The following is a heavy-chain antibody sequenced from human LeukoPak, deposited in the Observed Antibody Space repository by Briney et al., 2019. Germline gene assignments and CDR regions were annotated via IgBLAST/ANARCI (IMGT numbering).Heavy chain of an antibody. CDR3: ARDETGDIPDY. J-gene: IGHJ4*02. D-gene: IGHD7-27*01. CDR1: GYTFTGYY. Sequence: ASVKVSCKASGYTFTGYYMHWVRQAPGQGLEWMGWINPNSGGTNYAQKLQVRVTMTRDTSISTTYIDLSKLRSGDPAVYHCARDETGDIPDYWGQGTLVTVSS. V-gene: IGHV1-2*02. CDR2: INPNSGGT.